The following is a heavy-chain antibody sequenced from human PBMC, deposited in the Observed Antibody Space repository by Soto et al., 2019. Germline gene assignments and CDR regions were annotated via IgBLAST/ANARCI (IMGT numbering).Heavy chain of an antibody. CDR3: ARDTYYYDSSGYSVYFDY. CDR2: INPSGGST. Sequence: GASVKGSCNASGYTFTVYYMHWVRQAPGQGLEWMGWINPSGGSTSYAQKFQGRVTMTRDTSTSTVYMELRSLRSEDTAVYYCARDTYYYDSSGYSVYFDYWGQGTLVTVSS. CDR1: GYTFTVYY. V-gene: IGHV1-46*01. J-gene: IGHJ4*02. D-gene: IGHD3-22*01.